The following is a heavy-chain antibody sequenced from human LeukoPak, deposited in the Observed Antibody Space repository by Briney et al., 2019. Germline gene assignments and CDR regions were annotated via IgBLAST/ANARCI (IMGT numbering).Heavy chain of an antibody. CDR3: TKRARMGIAAAGDGFHI. CDR1: GFKFDDYA. V-gene: IGHV3-9*01. CDR2: IRWDSAAI. D-gene: IGHD6-13*01. Sequence: PGGSLRLSCSASGFKFDDYAMHSVRQARGEGLEWVSGIRWDSAAIGYPNSVRGRFTLSRDNAKTSLFLQMSSLRVEDTALYYCTKRARMGIAAAGDGFHIWGQGRMVTVSS. J-gene: IGHJ3*02.